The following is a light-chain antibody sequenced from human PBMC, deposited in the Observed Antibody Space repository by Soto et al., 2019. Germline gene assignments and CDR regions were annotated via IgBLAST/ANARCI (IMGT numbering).Light chain of an antibody. CDR1: QGLSNY. J-gene: IGKJ1*01. CDR3: QKYNSAPHP. Sequence: DIQMTQSPSSLSASVGDRVTITCRASQGLSNYLAWYQQKPGKVPKLLIYAASTLQSGVPSRFSGSGSGTDFTLTISSLQPEDVATYYCQKYNSAPHPFGQGTKVEIK. CDR2: AAS. V-gene: IGKV1-27*01.